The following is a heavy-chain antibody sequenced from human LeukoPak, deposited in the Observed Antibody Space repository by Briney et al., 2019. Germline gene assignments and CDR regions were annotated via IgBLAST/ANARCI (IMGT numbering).Heavy chain of an antibody. D-gene: IGHD1-26*01. CDR1: GFTFDNYG. V-gene: IGHV3-20*04. J-gene: IGHJ4*02. CDR3: ASGGIYYGAAFDF. CDR2: INWNGGST. Sequence: GGSLRLSCAASGFTFDNYGMSWVRQAPGKWLGWVSGINWNGGSTGYADSVKGRFTISRDNAKNSLYLQMNSLRAEDTALYYCASGGIYYGAAFDFWGQGTLVTVSS.